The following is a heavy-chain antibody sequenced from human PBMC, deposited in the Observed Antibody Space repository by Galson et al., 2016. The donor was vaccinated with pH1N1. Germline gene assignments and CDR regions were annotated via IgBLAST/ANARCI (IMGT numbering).Heavy chain of an antibody. CDR1: GFTLSDYA. CDR2: ISGSGGST. Sequence: SLRLSCAVSGFTLSDYAMSWVRQAPGKGLEWVSGISGSGGSTYYADSVKGRFTISRDNSKNTLYLQMNSLRAEDTAVYYCAKTLTHDEIYDAFDIWGQGTMVTVSS. J-gene: IGHJ3*02. CDR3: AKTLTHDEIYDAFDI. D-gene: IGHD2/OR15-2a*01. V-gene: IGHV3-23*01.